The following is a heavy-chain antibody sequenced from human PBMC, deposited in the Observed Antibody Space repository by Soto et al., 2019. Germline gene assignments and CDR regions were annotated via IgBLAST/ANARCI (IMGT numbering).Heavy chain of an antibody. V-gene: IGHV1-69*13. CDR1: GGTFSSYA. J-gene: IGHJ6*02. CDR3: ARVCCGGDCYSCDLFPNYYYYYYGMDV. CDR2: IIPIFGTA. D-gene: IGHD2-21*02. Sequence: SVKVSCKASGGTFSSYAISWVRQAPGQGLEWMGGIIPIFGTANYAQKFQGRVTITADESTSTAYMELSSLRSEDTAVYYCARVCCGGDCYSCDLFPNYYYYYYGMDVWGQGTTVTVSS.